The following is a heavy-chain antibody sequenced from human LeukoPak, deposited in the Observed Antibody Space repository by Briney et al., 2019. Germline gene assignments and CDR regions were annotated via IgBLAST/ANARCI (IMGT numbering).Heavy chain of an antibody. CDR2: IHYSGTT. D-gene: IGHD6-13*01. V-gene: IGHV4-59*01. CDR1: GGSINNYY. CDR3: ARSNGAISAAEDY. Sequence: SETLSLTCTVSGGSINNYYRSWIRQPPGKGLEWIAYIHYSGTTSYNPSLKSRVTMSVDTSKNQFSLKLSSVTAADTAVYYCARSNGAISAAEDYWGQGTLVTVSS. J-gene: IGHJ4*02.